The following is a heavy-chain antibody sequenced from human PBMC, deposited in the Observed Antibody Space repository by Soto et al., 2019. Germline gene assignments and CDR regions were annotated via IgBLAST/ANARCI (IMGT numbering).Heavy chain of an antibody. J-gene: IGHJ5*02. Sequence: QVQLVQSGAEVKTPGSSVEVSCKASGGIFSSFSITWVRQVPGHGLEWMGGIIPMTGTPNYAEKFQGRLTPHADASTRTAYFVRRRLKPDDTAVYYCARGPILPSATPWLDPWGQGTVVIVSS. CDR2: IIPMTGTP. CDR3: ARGPILPSATPWLDP. D-gene: IGHD2-15*01. V-gene: IGHV1-69*01. CDR1: GGIFSSFS.